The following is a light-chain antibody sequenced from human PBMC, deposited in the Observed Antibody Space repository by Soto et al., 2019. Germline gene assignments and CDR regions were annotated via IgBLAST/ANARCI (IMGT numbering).Light chain of an antibody. CDR3: QLIDNLLLT. CDR1: QSVSSY. Sequence: IVRTQCTASVYLSLGAGATLFTRASQSVSSYLAWYQQKHGQAPRLLIYDASNRDTGIPARFSGSGSGTDFTLTIGRLEPEDFEVYSSQLIDNLLLTFGGGTKVDIK. V-gene: IGKV3-11*01. CDR2: DAS. J-gene: IGKJ4*01.